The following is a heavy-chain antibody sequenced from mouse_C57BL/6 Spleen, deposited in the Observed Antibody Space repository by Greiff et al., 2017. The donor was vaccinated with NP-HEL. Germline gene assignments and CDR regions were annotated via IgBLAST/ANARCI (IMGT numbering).Heavy chain of an antibody. V-gene: IGHV1-61*01. CDR3: ARDGDSNPFAY. Sequence: QVQLQQPGAELVRPGSSVKLSCKASGYTFTSYWMDWVKQRPGQGLEWIGNIYPSDSETHYNQKFKDKATLTVDKSSSTAYMQLSSLTSEDSAVYYCARDGDSNPFAYWGQGTLVTVSA. J-gene: IGHJ3*01. CDR2: IYPSDSET. CDR1: GYTFTSYW. D-gene: IGHD2-5*01.